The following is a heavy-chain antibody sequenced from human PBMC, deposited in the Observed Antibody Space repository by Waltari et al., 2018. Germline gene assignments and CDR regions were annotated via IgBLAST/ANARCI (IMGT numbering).Heavy chain of an antibody. CDR1: GGSFSGYY. CDR3: ARGLRTRARWLQFAPSDY. V-gene: IGHV4-34*01. Sequence: QVQLQQWGAGLLKPSETLSLTCAVYGGSFSGYYWSWIRQPPGKGLEWIGEINHSGSTNYNPSLKSRVTISVDTSKNQFSLKLSSVTAADTAVYYCARGLRTRARWLQFAPSDYWGQGTLVTVSS. J-gene: IGHJ4*02. D-gene: IGHD5-12*01. CDR2: INHSGST.